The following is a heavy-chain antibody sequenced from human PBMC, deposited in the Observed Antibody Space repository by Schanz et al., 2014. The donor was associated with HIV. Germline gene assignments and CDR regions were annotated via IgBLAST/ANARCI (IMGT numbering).Heavy chain of an antibody. Sequence: EVQMLESGGGLAQPGGSLRLSCEASGFTFNTYAMAWVRQAPGKGLEWVSTISSSGGSTYSADSVKGRFTISRDNSKNTLFLQMNRLRAEDTAVYYCARTDPLASAGMDYYYGMDVWGQGTTVTVSS. J-gene: IGHJ6*02. V-gene: IGHV3-23*01. CDR2: ISSSGGST. CDR3: ARTDPLASAGMDYYYGMDV. D-gene: IGHD6-13*01. CDR1: GFTFNTYA.